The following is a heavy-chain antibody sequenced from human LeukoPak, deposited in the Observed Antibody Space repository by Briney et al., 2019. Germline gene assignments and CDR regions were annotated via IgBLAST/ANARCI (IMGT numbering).Heavy chain of an antibody. V-gene: IGHV3-74*01. J-gene: IGHJ4*02. CDR2: INGDGSTT. Sequence: GGSLRLSCAASGFTFSSYWMHWVRQAPGKGLVWVSRINGDGSTTSYADPVKGRFTISRDDAKNTLYLQMNTLRAEDTAVYYCARRNYWGQGTLVTVSS. CDR1: GFTFSSYW. CDR3: ARRNY.